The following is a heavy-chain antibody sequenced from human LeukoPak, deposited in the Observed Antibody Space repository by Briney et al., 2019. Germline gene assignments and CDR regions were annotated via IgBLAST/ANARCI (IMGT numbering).Heavy chain of an antibody. CDR3: ASMHSRDAFDI. Sequence: SETLSLTCTVSGGSISSYYWSWIRQPPGKGLEWIGYIYYSGSTNYNPSLKSRVTISVDTSKNQFSLKLSSVTAADTAVYYCASMHSRDAFDIWGQGTMVTISS. CDR1: GGSISSYY. V-gene: IGHV4-59*08. J-gene: IGHJ3*02. CDR2: IYYSGST. D-gene: IGHD3-3*02.